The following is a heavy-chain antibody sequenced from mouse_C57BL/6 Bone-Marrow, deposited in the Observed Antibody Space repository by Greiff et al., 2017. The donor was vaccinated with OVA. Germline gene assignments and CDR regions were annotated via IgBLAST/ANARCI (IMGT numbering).Heavy chain of an antibody. CDR1: GYTFTSYG. CDR2: IYPRSGNT. D-gene: IGHD1-1*01. CDR3: ARAFYYYGAWFAY. V-gene: IGHV1-81*01. J-gene: IGHJ3*01. Sequence: VKLVESGAELARPGASVKLSCKASGYTFTSYGISWVKQRTGQGLEWIGEIYPRSGNTYYNEKFKGKATLTADKSSSTAYMGLRSLTSEDSAVYFCARAFYYYGAWFAYWGQGTLVTVSA.